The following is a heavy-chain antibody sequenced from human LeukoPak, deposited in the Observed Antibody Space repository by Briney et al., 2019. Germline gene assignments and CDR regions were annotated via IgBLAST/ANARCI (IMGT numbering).Heavy chain of an antibody. CDR1: GYSISSGYY. Sequence: SETLSLTCTVSGYSISSGYYWGWIRPPPGKGLEWIGSIYHSGSNHNNPSLKSRVTISLDTSKNQFSLRLKSVTAADTAVYYCARGTNYHYFDYWGQGALVTVSS. V-gene: IGHV4-38-2*02. J-gene: IGHJ4*02. D-gene: IGHD4/OR15-4a*01. CDR3: ARGTNYHYFDY. CDR2: IYHSGSN.